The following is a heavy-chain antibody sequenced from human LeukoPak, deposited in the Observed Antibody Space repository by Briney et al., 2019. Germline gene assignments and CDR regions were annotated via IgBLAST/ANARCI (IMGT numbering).Heavy chain of an antibody. V-gene: IGHV2-70*04. CDR2: IDWDDDK. D-gene: IGHD5-18*01. CDR1: GFSLNTSGIR. CDR3: ARTLGYTYGPFDY. Sequence: SGPALVEPTQTLTLTCTFSGFSLNTSGIRVSWIRQPPGKALEWLARIDWDDDKFYRTSLKTRLTISKDTSNNQVVLTMTNMDPVDTATYYCARTLGYTYGPFDYWGQGTLVTVSS. J-gene: IGHJ4*02.